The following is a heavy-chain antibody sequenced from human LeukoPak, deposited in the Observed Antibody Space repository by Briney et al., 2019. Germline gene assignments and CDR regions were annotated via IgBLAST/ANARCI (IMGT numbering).Heavy chain of an antibody. CDR2: IYQSGST. V-gene: IGHV4-38-2*02. J-gene: IGHJ3*02. CDR1: GYSIDSGFY. Sequence: SETLSLTCTVSGYSIDSGFYWGWIRQPPGKGLESIGNIYQSGSTYYNPSLKSRVTMSVDTSKNQFSLKLTSVAAADTAVYYCARVIFDRRPTSGLWGAAASRSPGGAFDIWGQGTMVTVSS. D-gene: IGHD2-8*01. CDR3: ARVIFDRRPTSGLWGAAASRSPGGAFDI.